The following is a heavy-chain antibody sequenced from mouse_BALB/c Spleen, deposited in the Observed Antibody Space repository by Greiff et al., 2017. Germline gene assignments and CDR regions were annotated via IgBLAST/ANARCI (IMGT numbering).Heavy chain of an antibody. CDR2: INPSNGGT. CDR1: GYTFTSYY. CDR3: TREGGGAMDY. Sequence: QVQLQQSGAELVKPGASVKLSCKASGYTFTSYYMYWVKQRPGQGLEWIGEINPSNGGTNFNEKFKSKATLTVDKSSSTAYMQLSSLTSEDSAVYYWTREGGGAMDYWGQGTSVTVSS. V-gene: IGHV1S81*02. J-gene: IGHJ4*01.